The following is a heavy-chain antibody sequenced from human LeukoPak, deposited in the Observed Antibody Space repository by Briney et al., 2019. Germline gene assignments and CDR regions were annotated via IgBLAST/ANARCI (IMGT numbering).Heavy chain of an antibody. CDR2: IIPIFGTA. J-gene: IGHJ4*02. CDR1: GGTFSSYA. V-gene: IGHV1-69*13. CDR3: AKSGYYYVFVLDY. D-gene: IGHD3-22*01. Sequence: SVKVSCKASGGTFSSYAISWVRQAPGQGLEWMGGIIPIFGTASYAQKFQGRVTITADESTSTAYMELSSLRSEDTAVYYCAKSGYYYVFVLDYWGQGTLVTVSS.